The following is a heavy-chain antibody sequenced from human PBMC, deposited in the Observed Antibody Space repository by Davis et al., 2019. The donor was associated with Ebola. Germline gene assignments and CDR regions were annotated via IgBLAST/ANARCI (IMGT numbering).Heavy chain of an antibody. J-gene: IGHJ6*03. Sequence: SETLSLTCTVSGGSFSGYYWSWIRQPPGKGLEWIGEINHSGSTNYNPSLKSRVTISLDTSKNQFSLKLSSVTAADTAVYYCARGVGAYYYMDVWGKGTTVTVSS. CDR2: INHSGST. CDR1: GGSFSGYY. CDR3: ARGVGAYYYMDV. V-gene: IGHV4-34*01.